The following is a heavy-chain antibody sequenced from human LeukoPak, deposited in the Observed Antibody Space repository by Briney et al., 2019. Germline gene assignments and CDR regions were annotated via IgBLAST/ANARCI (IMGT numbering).Heavy chain of an antibody. D-gene: IGHD2-21*01. CDR3: TRFFCCGSQLIVL. CDR2: IYHSGSN. V-gene: IGHV4-59*08. Sequence: WIGYIYHSGSNIYNHYLKSRFTMSVDPSKNQFSLKLSSVTAADSAVYYCTRFFCCGSQLIVLWGQGSVVAVFS. J-gene: IGHJ1*01.